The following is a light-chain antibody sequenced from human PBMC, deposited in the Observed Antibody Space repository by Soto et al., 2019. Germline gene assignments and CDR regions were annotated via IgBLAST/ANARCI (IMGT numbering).Light chain of an antibody. CDR2: DVT. CDR1: GSDIGSYNY. CDR3: NSYTSASTYV. Sequence: QSVLTQPASVSGSPGQSITISCTGTGSDIGSYNYVSWYQHHPGKVPKFIIYDVTNRPSGVSARFAGSKSGNTASLTISGLQAEDEADYYCNSYTSASTYVFGTGTKLTVL. V-gene: IGLV2-14*03. J-gene: IGLJ1*01.